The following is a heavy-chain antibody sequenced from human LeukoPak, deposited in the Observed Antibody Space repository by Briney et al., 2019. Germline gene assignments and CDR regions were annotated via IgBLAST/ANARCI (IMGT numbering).Heavy chain of an antibody. CDR1: GFTFSSYS. V-gene: IGHV3-48*04. CDR3: ARDWALPAFDY. CDR2: ISSSSTI. J-gene: IGHJ4*02. Sequence: GGSLRLSCAASGFTFSSYSMNWVRQAPGKGLEWVSYISSSSTIYYADSVKGRFTISRDNAKNSLYLQMNSLRAEDTAVYYCARDWALPAFDYWAREPWSPSPQ. D-gene: IGHD3-16*01.